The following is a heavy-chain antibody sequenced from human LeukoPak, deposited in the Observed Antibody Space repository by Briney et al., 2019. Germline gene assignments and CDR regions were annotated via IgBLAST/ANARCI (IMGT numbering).Heavy chain of an antibody. J-gene: IGHJ4*02. CDR1: GGTFSSYA. CDR2: IIPIFGTA. Sequence: ASVKVSCKASGGTFSSYAINWVRQAPGQGLEWMGGIIPIFGTANYAQKFQGRVTITTDESTSTAYMELSSLRSEDTAVYYCARGGGVPAAHFDYWGQGTLVTVSS. CDR3: ARGGGVPAAHFDY. V-gene: IGHV1-69*05. D-gene: IGHD2-2*01.